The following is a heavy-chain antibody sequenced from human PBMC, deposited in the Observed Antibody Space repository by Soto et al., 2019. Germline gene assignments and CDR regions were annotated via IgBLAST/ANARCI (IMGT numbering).Heavy chain of an antibody. V-gene: IGHV4-34*01. Sequence: SETLSLTCAVYGGSFSGYYWSWIRQPPGKGLEWIGEINHSGSTNYNPSLKSRVTISVDTSKNQFSLKLSSVTAADTAVYYCARDRKALGYWGQGTLVTVSS. CDR2: INHSGST. CDR3: ARDRKALGY. CDR1: GGSFSGYY. J-gene: IGHJ4*02.